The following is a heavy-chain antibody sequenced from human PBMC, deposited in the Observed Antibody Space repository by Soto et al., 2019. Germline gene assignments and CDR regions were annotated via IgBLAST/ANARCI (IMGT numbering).Heavy chain of an antibody. V-gene: IGHV3-30*18. CDR1: GFTFSSYG. J-gene: IGHJ3*02. CDR2: ISYDGSNK. Sequence: QVQLVESGGGVVQPGRSLRLSCAASGFTFSSYGMHWVRQAPGKGLEWVAVISYDGSNKYYADSVKGRFTISRDNSKNTLYLQMNSLRAEDTAVYYCAKGVFKLELRDPPPHDIWGQGTMVTVSS. D-gene: IGHD1-7*01. CDR3: AKGVFKLELRDPPPHDI.